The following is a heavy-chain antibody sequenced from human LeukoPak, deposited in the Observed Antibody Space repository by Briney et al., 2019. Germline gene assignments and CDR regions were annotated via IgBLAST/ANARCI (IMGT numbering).Heavy chain of an antibody. V-gene: IGHV4-31*03. CDR2: IRTSGST. Sequence: SETLSLTCSVSGASISYGVSFWSWIRQSAGRGLEWIGYIRTSGSTLYNVSLKSRVTISADVSKNQFSLKMNSVTAADTAVYFCARDPRGGGGASFDVWGQGTKVTVSP. J-gene: IGHJ3*01. CDR3: ARDPRGGGGASFDV. CDR1: GASISYGVSF. D-gene: IGHD2-15*01.